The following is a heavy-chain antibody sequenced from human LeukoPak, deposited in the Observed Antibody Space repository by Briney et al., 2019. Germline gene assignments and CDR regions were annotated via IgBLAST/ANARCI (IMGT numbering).Heavy chain of an antibody. Sequence: KPGGSLRLSCAVSGFTFSDYFMTWIRQAPGKGLEWVSYISGSGSNKCYADSVKGRFTISRDNAKNSLYLQMNSLRVEDTAVYYCATSQSSVAGIVGDWGQGTLVTVSS. CDR2: ISGSGSNK. CDR1: GFTFSDYF. J-gene: IGHJ4*02. D-gene: IGHD6-19*01. V-gene: IGHV3-11*04. CDR3: ATSQSSVAGIVGD.